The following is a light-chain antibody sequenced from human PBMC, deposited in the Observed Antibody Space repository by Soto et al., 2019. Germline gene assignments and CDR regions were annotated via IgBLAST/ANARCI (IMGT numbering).Light chain of an antibody. CDR3: QHYNSHLMYT. CDR2: DAS. J-gene: IGKJ2*01. V-gene: IGKV1-5*01. CDR1: QSIYSW. Sequence: DIQMTQSPSTLSASVGDRVTISCRASQSIYSWLAWYQQKPGQAPKLLIHDASSLEGGVPSRFRGSGSGTEFTLTISSLQPDDFATYYCQHYNSHLMYTVGQGTKLEIK.